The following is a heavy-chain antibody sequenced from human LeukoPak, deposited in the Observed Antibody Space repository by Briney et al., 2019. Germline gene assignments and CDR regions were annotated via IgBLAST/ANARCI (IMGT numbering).Heavy chain of an antibody. CDR2: ISGSGGST. CDR3: AKGPIPGFDY. V-gene: IGHV3-23*01. J-gene: IGHJ4*02. Sequence: GGSLRLSCAASGFTFSTYPMSWVRQAPGKGLEWVSVISGSGGSTYYADSVKGRFTISRDNSKSTLYLQMNSLRAEDTAVYYCAKGPIPGFDYWGQGALVTVSS. CDR1: GFTFSTYP.